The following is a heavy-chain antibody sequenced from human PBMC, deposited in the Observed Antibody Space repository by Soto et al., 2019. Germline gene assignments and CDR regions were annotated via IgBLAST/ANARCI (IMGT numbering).Heavy chain of an antibody. Sequence: SETLSLTCTVSGGSIISGGYYWSWIRQHPGKGLEWIGYIYYSGSTYYNPSLKSRVTISVDTSKNQFSLKLSSVTAADTAVYYCAIGEFITMVRGVTYNWFDPWGQGTLVTVSS. J-gene: IGHJ5*02. CDR1: GGSIISGGYY. CDR3: AIGEFITMVRGVTYNWFDP. V-gene: IGHV4-31*03. D-gene: IGHD3-10*01. CDR2: IYYSGST.